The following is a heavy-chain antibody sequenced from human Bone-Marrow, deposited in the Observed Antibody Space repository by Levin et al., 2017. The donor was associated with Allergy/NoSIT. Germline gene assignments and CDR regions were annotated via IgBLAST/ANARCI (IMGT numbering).Heavy chain of an antibody. V-gene: IGHV4-61*01. CDR2: FYYTGST. D-gene: IGHD3-16*01. CDR1: GGSVSSGSYH. Sequence: SQTLSLTCSVSGGSVSSGSYHWSWIRQPPGKGLEWIGHFYYTGSTDYKPSLENRVTISADPSKNQFSLKLRSVTAADTAVYYCAREPLNRLETHYFDYWGQGMLVIVSS. J-gene: IGHJ4*02. CDR3: AREPLNRLETHYFDY.